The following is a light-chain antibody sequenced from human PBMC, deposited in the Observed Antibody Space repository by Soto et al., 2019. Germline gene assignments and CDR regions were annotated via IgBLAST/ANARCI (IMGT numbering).Light chain of an antibody. CDR2: EVG. Sequence: QSALTQPASVSGSPGQSITISCTGTSSDVGGYTSVCWHQQHPDKAPKLLIYEVGNRPSGVSFRFSGSKSGNTASLTISGLQAEDEADYYCSSYTARGTRVFGTGTKLTVL. V-gene: IGLV2-14*01. CDR1: SSDVGGYTS. J-gene: IGLJ1*01. CDR3: SSYTARGTRV.